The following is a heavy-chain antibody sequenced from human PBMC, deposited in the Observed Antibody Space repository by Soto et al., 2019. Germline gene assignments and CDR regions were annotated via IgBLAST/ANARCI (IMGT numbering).Heavy chain of an antibody. D-gene: IGHD3-10*01. CDR2: IIPILGIA. J-gene: IGHJ3*02. Sequence: ASVKVSCKASGGTFSSYTISWVRLAPGQGLEWMGRIIPILGIANYAQKFQGRVTITADKSTSTAYMELSSLRSEDTAVYYCARDRGDLGRFDAFDIWGQGTMVTVSS. CDR3: ARDRGDLGRFDAFDI. V-gene: IGHV1-69*04. CDR1: GGTFSSYT.